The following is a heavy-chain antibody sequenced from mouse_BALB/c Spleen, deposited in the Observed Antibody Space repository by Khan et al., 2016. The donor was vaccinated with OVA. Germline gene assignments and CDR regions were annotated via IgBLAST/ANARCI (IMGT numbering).Heavy chain of an antibody. CDR3: AREEALYYFDY. CDR1: GYFFTSYW. D-gene: IGHD3-2*02. CDR2: IIPGTDNT. V-gene: IGHV1S132*01. Sequence: VQLQESGPGLVRPGTSVKLSCTTSGYFFTSYWIHWVNQRFGRGLEGFAGIIPGTDNTYYNENFKNKATLTADKSSNTVYLQLSSLKSEDSAVFFCAREEALYYFDYWGQGTTLTVSS. J-gene: IGHJ2*01.